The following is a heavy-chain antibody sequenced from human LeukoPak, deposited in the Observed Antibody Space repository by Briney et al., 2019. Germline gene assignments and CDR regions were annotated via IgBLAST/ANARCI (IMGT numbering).Heavy chain of an antibody. Sequence: ASVKVSCKASGYTFTSYGISWVRQAPGQGLEWMGWISAYNGNTNYAQKLQGRVTMTTDTSTSTAYMELRSLRSDDTAVYYCAAVEGGSSGSTDDAFDIWGQGTMVTVSS. J-gene: IGHJ3*02. CDR2: ISAYNGNT. V-gene: IGHV1-18*01. CDR3: AAVEGGSSGSTDDAFDI. CDR1: GYTFTSYG. D-gene: IGHD3-22*01.